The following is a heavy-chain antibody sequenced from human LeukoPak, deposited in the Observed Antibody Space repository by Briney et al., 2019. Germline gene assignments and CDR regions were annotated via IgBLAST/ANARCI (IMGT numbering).Heavy chain of an antibody. CDR1: GFTFSSYG. CDR2: ISYDATNK. Sequence: GGSLRLSCAASGFTFSSYGMHWVRQAPGKGLEWVTVISYDATNKYYADFVKGRFTISRDNSKNTLYLQMNSLRVEDTAVYYCAKEGGPSSRGSHFLNYGGRGPRVPVSS. D-gene: IGHD1-26*01. CDR3: AKEGGPSSRGSHFLNY. V-gene: IGHV3-30*18. J-gene: IGHJ4*02.